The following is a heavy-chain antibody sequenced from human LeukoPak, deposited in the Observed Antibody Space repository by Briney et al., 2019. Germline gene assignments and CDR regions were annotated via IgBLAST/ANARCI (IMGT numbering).Heavy chain of an antibody. J-gene: IGHJ2*01. CDR3: ARVYYSSSYDYWYFDL. CDR2: IYYSGST. Sequence: ASETLSPTCTVSGGSIRSYYWSWIRQPPGKGLEWIGYIYYSGSTNYNPSLKSRVTTSVDTSKNQFSLKLSSVTAADTAVYYCARVYYSSSYDYWYFDLWGRGTLVTVSS. D-gene: IGHD6-13*01. CDR1: GGSIRSYY. V-gene: IGHV4-59*01.